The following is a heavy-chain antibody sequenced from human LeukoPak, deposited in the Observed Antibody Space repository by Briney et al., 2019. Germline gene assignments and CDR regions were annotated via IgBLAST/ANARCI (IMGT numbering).Heavy chain of an antibody. Sequence: GGSQRLSCAASGFTFSSYSMNWVRQAPGKGLEWVSSISSSSSYIYYADSVKGRFTISRDNAKNSLYLQMNSLRAEDTAVYYYARVRDYSSSSPPADAFDIWGQGTMVTVSS. CDR2: ISSSSSYI. CDR1: GFTFSSYS. V-gene: IGHV3-21*01. D-gene: IGHD6-6*01. J-gene: IGHJ3*02. CDR3: ARVRDYSSSSPPADAFDI.